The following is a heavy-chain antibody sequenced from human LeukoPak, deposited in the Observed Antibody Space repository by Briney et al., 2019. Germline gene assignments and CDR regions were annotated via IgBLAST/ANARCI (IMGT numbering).Heavy chain of an antibody. D-gene: IGHD4-17*01. Sequence: GGSLRLSCEASGFTFSSLYMDWVRQAPGKGLERVGRIRNKAADYSTDYASSVKGRFTISRDDSRNSLYLQMSSLKSEDTALYYCVRVRHGDSFDFWGQGTLVTVSS. CDR1: GFTFSSLY. J-gene: IGHJ4*02. CDR2: IRNKAADYST. V-gene: IGHV3-72*01. CDR3: VRVRHGDSFDF.